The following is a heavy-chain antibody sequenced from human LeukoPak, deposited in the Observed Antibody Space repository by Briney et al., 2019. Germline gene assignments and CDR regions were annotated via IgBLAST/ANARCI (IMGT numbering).Heavy chain of an antibody. Sequence: GGSLRLSCAASGFTFSMYAMSWVRQAPGKGLEWLGRIKRETDGGTIDYAAPVKGRFTISRDDSRNTLYLQMDSLKIEDTAVYYCTTDRYYDNSELQFQHWGQGTLVTVSS. CDR1: GFTFSMYA. CDR3: TTDRYYDNSELQFQH. V-gene: IGHV3-15*01. D-gene: IGHD3-22*01. J-gene: IGHJ1*01. CDR2: IKRETDGGTI.